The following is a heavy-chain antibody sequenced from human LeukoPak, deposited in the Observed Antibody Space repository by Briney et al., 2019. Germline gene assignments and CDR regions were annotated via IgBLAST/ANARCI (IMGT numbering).Heavy chain of an antibody. Sequence: ASVKVSCKASGYTFTRYYMHWVRQAPGPPLEWTGIINPCVGSTGYAQKLQGRVTMPRDTSPTTVYMELSSLRSEDAAVYYGARADDSGSYFFQNWGQGTLVTVSS. J-gene: IGHJ4*02. D-gene: IGHD3-10*01. CDR1: GYTFTRYY. CDR3: ARADDSGSYFFQN. CDR2: INPCVGST. V-gene: IGHV1-46*01.